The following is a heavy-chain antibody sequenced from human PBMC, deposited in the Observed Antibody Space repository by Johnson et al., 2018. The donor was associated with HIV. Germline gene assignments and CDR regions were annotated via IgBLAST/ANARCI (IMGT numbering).Heavy chain of an antibody. J-gene: IGHJ3*02. CDR2: MSYDGSDT. CDR3: SKDQGGSEKEEWASDYYDFGRDYPGQDPRRVVGTFAI. V-gene: IGHV3-30*18. Sequence: VQLLESGGGVVQPGRSLRLSCAASGFSFSSYAMHWVRQAPGKGLEWVAAMSYDGSDTYYADSLKGRFSISRDNSRNTLYLQMSNLRADDTAVYYWSKDQGGSEKEEWASDYYDFGRDYPGQDPRRVVGTFAIWGQGTMVTVSS. D-gene: IGHD3-3*01. CDR1: GFSFSSYA.